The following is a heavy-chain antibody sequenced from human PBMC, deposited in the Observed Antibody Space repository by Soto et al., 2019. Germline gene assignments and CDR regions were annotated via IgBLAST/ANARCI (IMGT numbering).Heavy chain of an antibody. CDR2: MSYSGST. CDR3: ARRVKSGSGRRPAYYFDY. V-gene: IGHV4-59*01. Sequence: QVQLQESGPGLVKPSETLSLTCTVSGDSISSYYWSWIRQPPGKGLEWIGYMSYSGSTNYNPSLKSRVTRSLDTSKNQFSLKLSSVTAADTAVYYCARRVKSGSGRRPAYYFDYWGQGSRVTVSS. D-gene: IGHD3-10*01. J-gene: IGHJ4*02. CDR1: GDSISSYY.